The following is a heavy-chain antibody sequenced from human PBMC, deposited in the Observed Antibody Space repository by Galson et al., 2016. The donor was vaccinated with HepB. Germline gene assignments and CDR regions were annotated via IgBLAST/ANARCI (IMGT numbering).Heavy chain of an antibody. CDR3: VRDYLDSSGYFYFDP. D-gene: IGHD3-22*01. CDR1: GFTFSDYY. J-gene: IGHJ5*02. Sequence: LRLSCAASGFTFSDYYMSWIRQAPGKGLEWVSYISDKGATKKYGDSVKGRFAISRDNAQNSLFLEMNSLRADDTAVYYCVRDYLDSSGYFYFDPWGQGTLVTVSS. V-gene: IGHV3-11*04. CDR2: ISDKGATK.